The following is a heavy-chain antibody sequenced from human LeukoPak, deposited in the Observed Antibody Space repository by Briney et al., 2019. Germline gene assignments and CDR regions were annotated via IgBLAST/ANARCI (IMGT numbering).Heavy chain of an antibody. CDR2: IYSGGST. Sequence: GGSLRLSCAASGFTFSSNYMSWVRQAPGKGLEWVSVIYSGGSTYYADSVKGRFTISRDNSKNTLYLQMNSLRAEDTAVYYCARDSPRYSSGWYDYWGQGTLVTVSS. D-gene: IGHD6-19*01. CDR3: ARDSPRYSSGWYDY. CDR1: GFTFSSNY. V-gene: IGHV3-53*01. J-gene: IGHJ4*02.